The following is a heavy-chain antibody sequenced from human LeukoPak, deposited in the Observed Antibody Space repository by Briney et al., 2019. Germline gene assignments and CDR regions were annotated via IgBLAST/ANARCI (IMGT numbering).Heavy chain of an antibody. CDR2: IKQDGSEK. CDR3: AKGAVESTGNY. J-gene: IGHJ4*02. Sequence: GGSLRLSCAASGFTLSSYWMSWVRQAPGKGLEWVANIKQDGSEKYYVDSVKGRFTISRDNSKNTLYLQMNSLRAEDTAVYYCAKGAVESTGNYWGQGTLVTVSS. D-gene: IGHD5/OR15-5a*01. CDR1: GFTLSSYW. V-gene: IGHV3-7*03.